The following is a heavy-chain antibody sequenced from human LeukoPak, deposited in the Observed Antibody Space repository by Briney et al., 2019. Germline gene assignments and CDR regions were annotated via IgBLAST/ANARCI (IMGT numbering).Heavy chain of an antibody. CDR2: IRYDGSDK. CDR3: AKDLRVRGVINPFFDY. CDR1: GFTFNTYG. V-gene: IGHV3-30*02. D-gene: IGHD3-10*01. Sequence: GGSLRLSCAASGFTFNTYGMHWVRQAPGKGLEWVAFIRYDGSDKYYADSVKGRFTISRDNSKNTLYLQMNSLRPEDTAVYYCAKDLRVRGVINPFFDYWGQGTLVTVSS. J-gene: IGHJ4*02.